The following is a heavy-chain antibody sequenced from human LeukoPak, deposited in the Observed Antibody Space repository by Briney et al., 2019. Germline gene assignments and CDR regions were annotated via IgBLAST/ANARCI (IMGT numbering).Heavy chain of an antibody. J-gene: IGHJ4*02. CDR2: INHSGST. CDR1: GGGLRGFY. D-gene: IGHD6-13*01. CDR3: AIWGSIAAAEDY. V-gene: IGHV4-34*01. Sequence: PSGTPSPTRAGLGGGLRGFYLSRVRPPPREGAGWVGEINHSGSTNYNPSLKSRVTISVDTSKNQFSLKLSSVTAADTAVYYCAIWGSIAAAEDYWGQGTLVTVSS.